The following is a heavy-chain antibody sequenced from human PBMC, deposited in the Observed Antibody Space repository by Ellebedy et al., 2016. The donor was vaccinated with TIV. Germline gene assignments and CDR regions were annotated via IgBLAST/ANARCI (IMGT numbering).Heavy chain of an antibody. D-gene: IGHD4-17*01. J-gene: IGHJ5*02. V-gene: IGHV4-4*07. CDR3: AREIRPTVTEGVDNWFDP. Sequence: MPSETLSLTCTVSGGSISSYYWNWIRQPAGKGLEWIGRLYISGNTKYNPSLNSRVTMSVDQSKNQFPLKLISVTAADTAVYYGAREIRPTVTEGVDNWFDPWGQGILVTVSS. CDR1: GGSISSYY. CDR2: LYISGNT.